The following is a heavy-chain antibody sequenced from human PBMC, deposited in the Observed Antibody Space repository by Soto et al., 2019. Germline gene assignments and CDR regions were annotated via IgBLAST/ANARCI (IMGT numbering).Heavy chain of an antibody. V-gene: IGHV4-4*02. Sequence: QVQLQESGPGLVKPSGTLSLTCAVSGDSISSLNWWSWVRQPPGKGLEWIGEIHHGGSTNYNPSLMSRVTISVDKSKNQFSLKLTSVTAADTAVYYCARYDYGSGDGYNIDYWGQGTLVTVSS. J-gene: IGHJ4*02. CDR1: GDSISSLNW. CDR2: IHHGGST. CDR3: ARYDYGSGDGYNIDY. D-gene: IGHD3-10*01.